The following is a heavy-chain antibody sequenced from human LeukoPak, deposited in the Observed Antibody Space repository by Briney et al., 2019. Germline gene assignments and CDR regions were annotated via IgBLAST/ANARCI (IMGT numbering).Heavy chain of an antibody. J-gene: IGHJ4*02. CDR3: ARDEDHYFDY. CDR2: IWYDGSNK. Sequence: GGSLRLSCAASGFTFSSYGIHWVRQAPGKGLEWVAVIWYDGSNKYYADSVKGRFTISRDNSKNTLYLQMNSLRAEDTAAYYCARDEDHYFDYWGQGTLVTVSS. V-gene: IGHV3-33*01. CDR1: GFTFSSYG.